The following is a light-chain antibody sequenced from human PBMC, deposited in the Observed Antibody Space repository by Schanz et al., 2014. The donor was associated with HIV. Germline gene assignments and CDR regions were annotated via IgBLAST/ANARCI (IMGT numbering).Light chain of an antibody. CDR2: NTY. CDR1: SSSIKTNT. Sequence: QSVLTQPPSASGTPGQRVTISCSGSSSSIKTNTVNWFQQLPGTAPKLLIYNTYHRPSGVPDRFSGSESGTSASLAISGLQSEDEADYYCAVWDDSLNGVVFGGGTKLTVL. CDR3: AVWDDSLNGVV. J-gene: IGLJ2*01. V-gene: IGLV1-44*01.